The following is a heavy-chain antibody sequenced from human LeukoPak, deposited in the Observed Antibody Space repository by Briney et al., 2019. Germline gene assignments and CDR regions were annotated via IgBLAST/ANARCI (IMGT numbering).Heavy chain of an antibody. D-gene: IGHD6-6*01. V-gene: IGHV3-53*01. CDR2: IYAGGST. CDR3: ARDFSLARPLDPFDM. J-gene: IGHJ3*02. CDR1: GFTVSSNY. Sequence: PGGSLRLSCAASGFTVSSNYMSWVRQPPGKGLEWVSVIYAGGSTYYGDSVKGRFTISGDNSKNTLYLQMNSLRAEDTAVYYCARDFSLARPLDPFDMWGQGTMVTVSS.